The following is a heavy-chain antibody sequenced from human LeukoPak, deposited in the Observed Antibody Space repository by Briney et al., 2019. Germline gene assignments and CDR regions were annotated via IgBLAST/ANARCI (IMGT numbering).Heavy chain of an antibody. D-gene: IGHD1-26*01. J-gene: IGHJ6*02. Sequence: LGASLQISCKGSGYSFTSYWIGWVRQMPGKGLEWMGIIYPGDSDTRYSPSFQGQVTISADKSISTAYLQWSSLKASDTAMYYCARRIVGAPLGMDVWGQGTTVTVSS. V-gene: IGHV5-51*01. CDR2: IYPGDSDT. CDR3: ARRIVGAPLGMDV. CDR1: GYSFTSYW.